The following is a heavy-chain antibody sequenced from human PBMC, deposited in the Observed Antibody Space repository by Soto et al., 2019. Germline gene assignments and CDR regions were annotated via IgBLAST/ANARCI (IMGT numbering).Heavy chain of an antibody. V-gene: IGHV3-23*01. CDR2: ISVSGDNT. CDR1: GFTFNTQA. Sequence: EVQLLESGGGLEQPGGSLRLSCAASGFTFNTQAMSWVRQAPGKGLEWVSSISVSGDNTYNADAVKGRFTISRDNSKNTLYLQMNSLRAEDTAVYYCVKDRSTSDWYGYFDYWVQGTLVTVSS. J-gene: IGHJ4*02. CDR3: VKDRSTSDWYGYFDY. D-gene: IGHD6-19*01.